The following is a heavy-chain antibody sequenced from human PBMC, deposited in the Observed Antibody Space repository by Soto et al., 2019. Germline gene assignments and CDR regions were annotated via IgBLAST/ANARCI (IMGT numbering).Heavy chain of an antibody. Sequence: PSETLSLTCAVYGGSFSGYYWSWIRQPPGKGLEWIGEINHSGSTNYNPSLKSRVTISLDTSRNQFSLKLSSVTAADTPAYSCARGRGSSCYLDLTRFDYWGQGTLVTVSS. V-gene: IGHV4-34*01. CDR2: INHSGST. D-gene: IGHD6-13*01. J-gene: IGHJ4*02. CDR3: ARGRGSSCYLDLTRFDY. CDR1: GGSFSGYY.